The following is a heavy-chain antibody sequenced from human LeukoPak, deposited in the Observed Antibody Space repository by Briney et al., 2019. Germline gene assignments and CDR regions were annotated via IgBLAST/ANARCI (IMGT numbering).Heavy chain of an antibody. CDR3: ATSRSLDY. Sequence: GSLRLSCAASGFTFSSYSMNWVRQAPGKGLEWVSSISSSNSYIYYADSVKGRFTISRDNAKNSLYLQMNSLRAEDTAVYYCATSRSLDYWGQGTLVTVSS. CDR2: ISSSNSYI. J-gene: IGHJ4*02. CDR1: GFTFSSYS. V-gene: IGHV3-21*01.